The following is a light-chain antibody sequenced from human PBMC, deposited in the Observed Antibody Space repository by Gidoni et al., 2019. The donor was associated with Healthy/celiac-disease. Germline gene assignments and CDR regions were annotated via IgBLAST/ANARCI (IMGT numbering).Light chain of an antibody. CDR2: DAS. Sequence: LVLTHSPATLSLSPGERATRSCRDSQSVSSYLAWYQQKPGQAPRLLIYDASNRATGIPARLSGSGAGTDVTITISSLEQEDVAVYYCQQRSNWPPSTFGQGTRLEIK. V-gene: IGKV3-11*01. CDR1: QSVSSY. CDR3: QQRSNWPPST. J-gene: IGKJ5*01.